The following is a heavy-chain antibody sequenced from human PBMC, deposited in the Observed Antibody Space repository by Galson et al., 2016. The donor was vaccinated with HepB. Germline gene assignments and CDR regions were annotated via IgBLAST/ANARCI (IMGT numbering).Heavy chain of an antibody. J-gene: IGHJ4*02. D-gene: IGHD4-17*01. V-gene: IGHV3-23*01. CDR2: ISGAGTA. CDR3: FRVPRYYADYSSGVGDC. CDR1: GFPFSSYA. Sequence: SLRLSCAASGFPFSSYAMSWVRQAPGKGLAWVSTISGAGTASYAYSVKGRFTISRDNSKNTLDLQMDSLRVEDTALYFCFRVPRYYADYSSGVGDCWGQGTLLNVSS.